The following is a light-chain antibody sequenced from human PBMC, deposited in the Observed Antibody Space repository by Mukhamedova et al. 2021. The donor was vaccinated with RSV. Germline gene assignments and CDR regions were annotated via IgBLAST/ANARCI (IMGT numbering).Light chain of an antibody. CDR2: EVT. J-gene: IGLJ1*01. V-gene: IGLV2-14*01. Sequence: QQHPGKAPKLIIFEVTNRPSGVSNHFSGSKSVNTASLTISGLQPGDEAHYYCSSYTRSNTQVFGTGTKVTVL. CDR3: SSYTRSNTQV.